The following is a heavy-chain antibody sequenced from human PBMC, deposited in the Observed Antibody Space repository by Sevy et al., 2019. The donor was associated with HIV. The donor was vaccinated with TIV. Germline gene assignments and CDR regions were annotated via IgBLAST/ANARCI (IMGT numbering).Heavy chain of an antibody. V-gene: IGHV3-23*01. CDR3: AGGGCSNGHDY. J-gene: IGHJ4*02. D-gene: IGHD2-2*01. Sequence: GGSLRLSCTTSGFRFSIYAMTWVRQAPGKGLEWVSSFCMGGDRIYYADSVRGRFTISRDDSKNTLYLEMNNLRAEDTAKYYCAGGGCSNGHDYWGQGTLVTVSS. CDR2: FCMGGDRI. CDR1: GFRFSIYA.